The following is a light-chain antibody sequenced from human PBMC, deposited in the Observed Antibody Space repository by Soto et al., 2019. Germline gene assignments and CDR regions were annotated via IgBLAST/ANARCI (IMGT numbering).Light chain of an antibody. CDR2: YDT. CDR1: NIGSKS. V-gene: IGLV3-21*04. J-gene: IGLJ2*01. Sequence: SYELTQPPSVSVAPGTTARITCGGNNIGSKSVHWYQQKPGQAPVLVIYYDTNRPSGIPERFSGSNSGNTATLTISRVEAGDEADYYCQVWDSSSDHPVVVGEGSKPAVL. CDR3: QVWDSSSDHPVV.